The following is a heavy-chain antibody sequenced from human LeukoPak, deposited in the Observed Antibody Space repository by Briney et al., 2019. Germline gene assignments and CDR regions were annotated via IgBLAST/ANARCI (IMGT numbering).Heavy chain of an antibody. CDR1: GFTFSNAW. D-gene: IGHD5-18*01. J-gene: IGHJ4*02. CDR2: IKSKTDGGTT. V-gene: IGHV3-15*01. Sequence: SPGGSLRLSCAASGFTFSNAWMSWVRQASGKGLEWVGRIKSKTDGGTTDYAAPVKGRFTISRDDSKNTLYLQMNSLKTEDTAVYYCTTDPGYSYGFFDYWGQGTLVTVSS. CDR3: TTDPGYSYGFFDY.